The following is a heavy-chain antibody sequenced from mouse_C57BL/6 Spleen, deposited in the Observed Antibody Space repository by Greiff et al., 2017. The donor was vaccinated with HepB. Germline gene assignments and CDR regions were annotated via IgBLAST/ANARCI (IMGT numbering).Heavy chain of an antibody. CDR3: ARHGTGFDY. Sequence: DVHLVESGGGLVQPGGSLKLSCAASGFTFSDYYMYWVRQTPEKRLEWVAYISNGGGSTYYPDTVKGRFTISRDNAKNTLYLQMSRLKSEDTAMYYCARHGTGFDYWGQGTTLTVSS. J-gene: IGHJ2*01. CDR1: GFTFSDYY. CDR2: ISNGGGST. V-gene: IGHV5-12*01. D-gene: IGHD4-1*01.